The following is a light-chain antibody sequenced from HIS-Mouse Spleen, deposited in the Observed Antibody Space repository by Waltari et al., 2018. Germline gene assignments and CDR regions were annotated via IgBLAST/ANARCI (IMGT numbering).Light chain of an antibody. J-gene: IGKJ1*01. Sequence: DMGWTHPPLSFPVTLEEPASTPGGLSKSLLHSNGYNYLDWYLQKPGQSPQLLIYLGSNRASGVPDRFSGSGSGTDFTLKISRVEAEDVGVYYCMQALQTRTFGQGTKVEIK. CDR1: KSLLHSNGYNY. CDR2: LGS. V-gene: IGKV2-28*01. CDR3: MQALQTRT.